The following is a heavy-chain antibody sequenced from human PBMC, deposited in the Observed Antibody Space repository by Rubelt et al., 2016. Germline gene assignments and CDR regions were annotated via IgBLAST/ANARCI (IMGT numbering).Heavy chain of an antibody. Sequence: QVQLVQSGAEVKKPGASVKVSCQTSGYTFTGHFIYWVRQAPGQGLEFMGRITPNSGDTYYVQKFQSRVTMTRDTSIKTAYMELSGLQSDDTAVYYCARRLGISGLDYWGQGTLVTVSS. CDR2: ITPNSGDT. V-gene: IGHV1-2*06. CDR3: ARRLGISGLDY. CDR1: GYTFTGHF. J-gene: IGHJ4*02. D-gene: IGHD7-27*01.